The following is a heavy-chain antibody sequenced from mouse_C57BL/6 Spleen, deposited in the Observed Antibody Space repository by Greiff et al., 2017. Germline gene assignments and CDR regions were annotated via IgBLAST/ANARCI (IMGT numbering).Heavy chain of an antibody. V-gene: IGHV14-3*01. Sequence: VQLQQSVAELVRPGASVKLSCTASGFNIKNSYMHWVKQRPEQGLEWIGRIDPANGNTKYAPKFQGKATVTADTSSNTAYLQRSRLTSEYTAVYDGARGPVGYDVPYLDYWGQGTTLTVSS. J-gene: IGHJ2*01. CDR3: ARGPVGYDVPYLDY. D-gene: IGHD2-2*01. CDR1: GFNIKNSY. CDR2: IDPANGNT.